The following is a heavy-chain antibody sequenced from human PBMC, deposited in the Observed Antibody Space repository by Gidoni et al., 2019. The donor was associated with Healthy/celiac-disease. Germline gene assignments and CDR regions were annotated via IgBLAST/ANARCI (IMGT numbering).Heavy chain of an antibody. CDR1: GFTFDDYA. V-gene: IGHV3-9*01. CDR3: AKDMRDLRRGAFDI. CDR2: ISWNSGSI. Sequence: EVQLLESGGGLVQPGRSLRLSCAASGFTFDDYAMHWVRQAPGKGLEWVSGISWNSGSIGYADSVKGRFTISRDNAKNSLYLQMNSLRAEDTALYYCAKDMRDLRRGAFDIWGQGTMVTVSS. J-gene: IGHJ3*02.